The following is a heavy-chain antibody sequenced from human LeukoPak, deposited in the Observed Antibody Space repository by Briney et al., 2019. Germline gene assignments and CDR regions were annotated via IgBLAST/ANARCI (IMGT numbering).Heavy chain of an antibody. D-gene: IGHD6-19*01. CDR1: GGSISSSSYY. Sequence: PSETLSLTCTVSGGSISSSSYYWGWIRQPPGKGLEWIGSIYYSGSTYYNPSLKSRVTISVDTSKNQFSLKLSSVTAADTAVYYCARQQYSSGWYPVLGYFDYWGQGTLVTVSS. CDR3: ARQQYSSGWYPVLGYFDY. J-gene: IGHJ4*02. V-gene: IGHV4-39*01. CDR2: IYYSGST.